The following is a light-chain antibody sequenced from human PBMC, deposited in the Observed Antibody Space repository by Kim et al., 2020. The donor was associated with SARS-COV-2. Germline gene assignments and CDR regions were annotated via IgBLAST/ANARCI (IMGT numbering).Light chain of an antibody. J-gene: IGLJ3*02. CDR3: ASWDDSINGPV. V-gene: IGLV1-44*01. Sequence: GQGVTISRSGSSSTIGGNDVNWYRHLPGPAPPLLIYDNNRRPSGVTDRFSGSKSGTSASLAISGLQSEDEADYYCASWDDSINGPVFGGGTQLTVL. CDR1: SSTIGGND. CDR2: DNN.